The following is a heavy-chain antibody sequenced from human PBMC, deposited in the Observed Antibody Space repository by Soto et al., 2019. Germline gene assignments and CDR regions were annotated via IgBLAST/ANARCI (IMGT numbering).Heavy chain of an antibody. D-gene: IGHD1-1*01. J-gene: IGHJ6*02. CDR3: ARDLAWKRGKVGRYYYGMDV. CDR2: ISTRSTYT. V-gene: IGHV3-11*06. CDR1: GFIFSDYY. Sequence: GGSLRLSCAASGFIFSDYYMSWVRQTPGKGLEWISYISTRSTYTNYADSVKGRFTISRDNTKNSLYLQMDSLRVEDTAVYYCARDLAWKRGKVGRYYYGMDVWGQGTTVTVSS.